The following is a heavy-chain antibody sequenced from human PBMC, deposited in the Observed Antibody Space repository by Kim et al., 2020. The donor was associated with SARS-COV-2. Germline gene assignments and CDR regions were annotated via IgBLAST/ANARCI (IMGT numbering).Heavy chain of an antibody. CDR3: ARAVSLSAFDI. V-gene: IGHV4-34*01. CDR2: T. Sequence: TNSRPARKRRVAISGDPSKNQFSLKLSSVTAADTAVYYCARAVSLSAFDIWGQGTMVTVSS. J-gene: IGHJ3*02.